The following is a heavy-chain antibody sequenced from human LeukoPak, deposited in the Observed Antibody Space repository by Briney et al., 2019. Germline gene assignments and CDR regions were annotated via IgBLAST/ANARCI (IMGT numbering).Heavy chain of an antibody. CDR1: GYTFTNYG. Sequence: ASVKVSCKASGYTFTNYGISWVRQAPGQGLEWMGWISAYNGNTNYAQNLQGRVTMTTDTSTTTAYMELRSLRSDDTAVYYCARAKLGYCSGGSCRGDAFDIWGQETMVTVSS. D-gene: IGHD2-15*01. V-gene: IGHV1-18*01. J-gene: IGHJ3*02. CDR3: ARAKLGYCSGGSCRGDAFDI. CDR2: ISAYNGNT.